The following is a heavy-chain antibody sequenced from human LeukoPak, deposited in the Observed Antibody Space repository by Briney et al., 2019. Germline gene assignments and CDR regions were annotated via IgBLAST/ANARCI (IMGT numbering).Heavy chain of an antibody. CDR2: ISYDGSNK. CDR3: AREYRSSPNSFDY. D-gene: IGHD6-13*01. V-gene: IGHV3-30-3*01. Sequence: PGRSLRLSCAASGFTFSSYAMHWVRQAPGKGLEWVAVISYDGSNKYYADSVKGRFTISRDNSKNTLYLQMNSLRAEDTAVYYCAREYRSSPNSFDYWGQGTLVTVSS. CDR1: GFTFSSYA. J-gene: IGHJ4*02.